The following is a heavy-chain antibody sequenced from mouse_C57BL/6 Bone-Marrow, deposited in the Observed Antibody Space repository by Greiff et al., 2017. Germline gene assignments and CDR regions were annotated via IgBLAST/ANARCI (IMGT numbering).Heavy chain of an antibody. CDR3: ARDGSSPGY. Sequence: QVQLQQPGAELVRPGTSVKLSCKASGYTFTSYWMHWVKQRPGQGLEWIGVIDPSDSYTNYNQKFKGKATLTVDTSSSTAYMQLSSLTSEDSAVYYCARDGSSPGYWGKGTTLTVSS. CDR2: IDPSDSYT. V-gene: IGHV1-59*01. D-gene: IGHD1-1*01. CDR1: GYTFTSYW. J-gene: IGHJ2*01.